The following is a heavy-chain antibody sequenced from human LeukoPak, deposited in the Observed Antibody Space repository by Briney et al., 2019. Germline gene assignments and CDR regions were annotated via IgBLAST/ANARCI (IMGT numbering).Heavy chain of an antibody. CDR2: VHLDGRT. J-gene: IGHJ4*02. V-gene: IGHV4-4*02. CDR1: GGSVTSTNW. CDR3: AREGGFYRPLDY. Sequence: PSGTLSLTCAVSGGSVTSTNWWTWVRRPPGKGLEWIGEVHLDGRTNYNPSLTGRLTLSVDLYENHISLKLTSVTAADTAVYYCAREGGFYRPLDYLGQGTLVTVSS. D-gene: IGHD3-3*01.